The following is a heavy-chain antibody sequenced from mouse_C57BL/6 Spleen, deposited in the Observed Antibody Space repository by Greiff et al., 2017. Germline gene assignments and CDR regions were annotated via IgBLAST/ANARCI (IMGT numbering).Heavy chain of an antibody. V-gene: IGHV1-78*01. D-gene: IGHD2-14*01. J-gene: IGHJ3*01. CDR2: IYPRDGST. Sequence: QVQLQQSDAELVKPGASVKISCKVSGYTFTDHTIHWMKQRPEQGLEWIGYIYPRDGSTKYNEKFKGKSTLTADKSSSTAYMQLNSLTSEDAAVYCCARGYYRKGFAYWGQGTLVTVSA. CDR3: ARGYYRKGFAY. CDR1: GYTFTDHT.